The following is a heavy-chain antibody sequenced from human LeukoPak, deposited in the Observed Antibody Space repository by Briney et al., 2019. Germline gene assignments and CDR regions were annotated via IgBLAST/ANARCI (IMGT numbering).Heavy chain of an antibody. CDR3: AKDRSSSWSFDY. CDR1: GFTFSSYG. V-gene: IGHV3-30*18. Sequence: WVSLRLSCAASGFTFSSYGMHWVRQAPGKGLEGVAVMAYDGSNEYYADSVKGRFTISRDNSKNTLYLQMNSLRTEDTAVYYCAKDRSSSWSFDYWGQGTLVTVTS. J-gene: IGHJ4*02. D-gene: IGHD6-13*01. CDR2: MAYDGSNE.